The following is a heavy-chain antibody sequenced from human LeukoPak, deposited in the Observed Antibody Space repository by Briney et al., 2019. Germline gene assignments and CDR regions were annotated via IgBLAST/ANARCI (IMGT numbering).Heavy chain of an antibody. CDR1: GYTLTSYG. CDR2: ISAYNGNT. V-gene: IGHV1-18*01. J-gene: IGHJ4*02. CDR3: ARVEMATTDY. D-gene: IGHD5-24*01. Sequence: ASVKVSCKASGYTLTSYGISWVRQAPRQGREWMGWISAYNGNTNYAQKLQGRVTMTTDTSTSTAYMELRSLRSDDPAVYYCARVEMATTDYWGQGTLVTVSS.